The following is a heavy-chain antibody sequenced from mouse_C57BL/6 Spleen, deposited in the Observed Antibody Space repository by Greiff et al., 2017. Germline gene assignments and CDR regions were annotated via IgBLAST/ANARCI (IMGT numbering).Heavy chain of an antibody. D-gene: IGHD4-1*02. Sequence: DVMLVGSGGGLVKPGGSLKLPCAASGFTFSDYGLHWVRQAPEKGLEWVAYISSGRSTIYYANTVKGRFTISSDNAKNTLFLQMTSLRSEDTAMYYCARQLGRGYFDYWGQGTTLTVSS. CDR2: ISSGRSTI. CDR1: GFTFSDYG. J-gene: IGHJ2*01. CDR3: ARQLGRGYFDY. V-gene: IGHV5-17*01.